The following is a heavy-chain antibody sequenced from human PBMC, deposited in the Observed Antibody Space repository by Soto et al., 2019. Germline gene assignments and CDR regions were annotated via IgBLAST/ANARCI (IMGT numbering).Heavy chain of an antibody. D-gene: IGHD1-20*01. CDR3: AYNLRGAGDAFDI. CDR2: INPSGGST. J-gene: IGHJ3*02. V-gene: IGHV1-46*03. Sequence: ASVKVSCKSSGYTFTSYYMHWVRQAPGQGLEWMGIINPSGGSTSYAQKFQGRVTMTRDTSTSTVYMELSSLRSEDTAVYYCAYNLRGAGDAFDIWGQGTMVTVSS. CDR1: GYTFTSYY.